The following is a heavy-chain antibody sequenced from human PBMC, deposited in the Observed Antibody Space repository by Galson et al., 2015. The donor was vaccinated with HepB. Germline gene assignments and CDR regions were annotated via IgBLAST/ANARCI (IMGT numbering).Heavy chain of an antibody. CDR2: ISSNGGST. CDR3: ARGTIFGVVTHYYYYMDV. V-gene: IGHV3-64*01. D-gene: IGHD3-3*01. CDR1: GFTFSSYA. Sequence: SLRLSCAASGFTFSSYAMHWVRQAPGKGLEYVSAISSNGGSTYYANSVKGRFTISRDNSKNTLYLQMGSLRAEDMAVYYCARGTIFGVVTHYYYYMDVWGKGTTVTVSS. J-gene: IGHJ6*03.